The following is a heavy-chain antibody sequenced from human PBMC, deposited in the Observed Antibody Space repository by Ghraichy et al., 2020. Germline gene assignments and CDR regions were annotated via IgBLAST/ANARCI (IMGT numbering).Heavy chain of an antibody. Sequence: SETLSLTCTVSRGSVTANYWSWIRQLPDKRLEWIGYISCSGPTNYNPSLKSRVTFSVDMSKNQFSLKLHSVTAADTAVYYCARRRTTIEAGTWYFDLWGRGTLVTVSS. CDR1: RGSVTANY. CDR2: ISCSGPT. CDR3: ARRRTTIEAGTWYFDL. J-gene: IGHJ2*01. D-gene: IGHD1-7*01. V-gene: IGHV4-59*08.